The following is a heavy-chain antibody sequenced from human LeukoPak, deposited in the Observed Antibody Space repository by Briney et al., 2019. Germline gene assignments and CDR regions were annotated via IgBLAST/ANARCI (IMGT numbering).Heavy chain of an antibody. CDR2: IYYSGST. J-gene: IGHJ4*02. Sequence: SETLSLTCTVSGGSISSSSYYWGWIRQPPGKGLEWIGSIYYSGSTYYNPSLKSRVTISVDTSKNQFSLKLSSVTAADTAVYYCAGNWNYDYFDYWGQGTLVTVSS. CDR1: GGSISSSSYY. D-gene: IGHD1-7*01. CDR3: AGNWNYDYFDY. V-gene: IGHV4-39*07.